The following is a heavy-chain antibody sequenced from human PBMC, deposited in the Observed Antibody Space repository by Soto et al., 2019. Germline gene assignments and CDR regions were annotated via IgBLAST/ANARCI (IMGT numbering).Heavy chain of an antibody. Sequence: PGGSLRLSCAASGLTFTDSTINWVRQASGKGLEWVALIRTKVNSYATVYAASVRGRFTISRDDSKNTAYLQMNSLRSEDTAMYYCTTRQLDVWGQGTTVTVSS. CDR1: GLTFTDST. CDR3: TTRQLDV. J-gene: IGHJ6*02. V-gene: IGHV3-73*01. CDR2: IRTKVNSYAT.